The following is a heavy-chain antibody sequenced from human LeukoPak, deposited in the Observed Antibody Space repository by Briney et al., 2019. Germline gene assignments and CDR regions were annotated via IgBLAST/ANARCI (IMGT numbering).Heavy chain of an antibody. D-gene: IGHD2-8*01. V-gene: IGHV3-30*18. CDR2: IQYDGSNQ. CDR3: AKDRCSNGIGCYYYYMDV. J-gene: IGHJ6*03. CDR1: GFSFTSYG. Sequence: PGRSLRLSCTASGFSFTSYGMHWVRQAPGEGLEWVAYIQYDGSNQQYADSVKGRFSISRDSSKNILNLQMNSLRGDDTAVYYCAKDRCSNGIGCYYYYMDVWGKGTTVTIYS.